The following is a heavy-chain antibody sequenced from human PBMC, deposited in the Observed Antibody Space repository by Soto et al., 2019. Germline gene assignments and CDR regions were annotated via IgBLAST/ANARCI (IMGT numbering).Heavy chain of an antibody. CDR1: GYSFTTYY. J-gene: IGHJ3*01. CDR2: INPNGGST. Sequence: QVVQSGAEVRKPGASVKVSCKASGYSFTTYYIHWFRQAPGQGLEWMAIINPNGGSTNSPQKFQGRVTVTRDMSASTVYMELSSLRSDDTAVYYCXAXCSAGGCPPGPWNWGRGTMVTVSS. V-gene: IGHV1-46*01. CDR3: XAXCSAGGCPPGPWN. D-gene: IGHD2-15*01.